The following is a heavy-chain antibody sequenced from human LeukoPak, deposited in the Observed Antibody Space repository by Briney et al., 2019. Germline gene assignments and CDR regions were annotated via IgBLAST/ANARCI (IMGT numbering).Heavy chain of an antibody. CDR1: GLTFSDCS. CDR2: IGGSGGST. CDR3: AKAGIGGSSLYYFDY. Sequence: RPGGSLRLSCAVSGLTFSDCSMTWVRQAPGKGLEWVSAIGGSGGSTYYADSVKGRFTISRDNSKNTLYLQMNSLRAEDTAVYYCAKAGIGGSSLYYFDYWGQGTLVTVSS. J-gene: IGHJ4*02. D-gene: IGHD6-6*01. V-gene: IGHV3-23*01.